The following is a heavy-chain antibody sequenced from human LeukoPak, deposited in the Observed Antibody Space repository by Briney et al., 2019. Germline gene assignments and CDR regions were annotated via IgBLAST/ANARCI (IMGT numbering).Heavy chain of an antibody. CDR1: GFTFSSYA. Sequence: GGSLRLSCAASGFTFSSYAMHWVRQAPGKGLEWVAVISYDGSNKYYADSVKGRFTISRDNSKNTLYLQMNSLRAEDTAVYYCARRSHGLLWFGETTGGFDYWGQGTLVTVSS. D-gene: IGHD3-10*01. CDR3: ARRSHGLLWFGETTGGFDY. V-gene: IGHV3-30-3*01. CDR2: ISYDGSNK. J-gene: IGHJ4*02.